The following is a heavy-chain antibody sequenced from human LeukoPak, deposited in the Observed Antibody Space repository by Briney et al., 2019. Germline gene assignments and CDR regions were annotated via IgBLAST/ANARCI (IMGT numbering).Heavy chain of an antibody. D-gene: IGHD5-12*01. CDR3: ARGGYTHFDY. J-gene: IGHJ4*02. Sequence: GRSLRLSCAASGFTFSSYAMHWVRQAPGKGLEWVAVISYDGSNKYYADSVKSRFTISRDNSKNTLYLQMNSLRAEDTAVYYCARGGYTHFDYWGQGTLVPVTS. V-gene: IGHV3-30-3*01. CDR2: ISYDGSNK. CDR1: GFTFSSYA.